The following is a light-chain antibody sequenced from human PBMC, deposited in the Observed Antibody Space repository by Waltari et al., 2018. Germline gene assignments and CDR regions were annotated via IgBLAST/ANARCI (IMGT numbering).Light chain of an antibody. CDR2: DDN. V-gene: IGLV6-57*04. Sequence: NFTLTQPHSVSESPGKTVTISCTRTSGSIASNYVQWYQQRPGSAPTTVIYDDNQRPSGVPVRFSGSIDSSSNPASLTISGLKTEYEADYSCQSYEASEWVFGGGTKLTVL. CDR3: QSYEASEWV. CDR1: SGSIASNY. J-gene: IGLJ3*02.